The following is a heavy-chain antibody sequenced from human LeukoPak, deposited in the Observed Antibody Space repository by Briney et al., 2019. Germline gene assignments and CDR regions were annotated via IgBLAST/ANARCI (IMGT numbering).Heavy chain of an antibody. CDR3: ASLDTALLNSAY. CDR1: GFTFSSYA. Sequence: GGSLRLSCAAPGFTFSSYAMSWVRQAPGKGLEWVANMRRDGNEIYYLDSVRGRFTISRDNAKNSLYLQMNSLRAEDTAVYYCASLDTALLNSAYWGQGTLVTVSS. CDR2: MRRDGNEI. V-gene: IGHV3-7*01. D-gene: IGHD5-18*01. J-gene: IGHJ4*02.